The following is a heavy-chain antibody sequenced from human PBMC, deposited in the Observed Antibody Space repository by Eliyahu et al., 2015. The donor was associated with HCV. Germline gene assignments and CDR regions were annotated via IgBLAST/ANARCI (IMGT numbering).Heavy chain of an antibody. CDR2: IYYSGST. V-gene: IGHV4-31*03. CDR1: GGSIRXGGYY. D-gene: IGHD3-16*01. CDR3: ARAPSLRYYGMDV. Sequence: QVQLQESGPGLVKPSQTLSLTCTVSGGSIRXGGYYWSWXRQHPGKGLEWIGYIYYSGSTYYNPSLKSRVTISVDTSKNQFSLKLSSVTAADTAVYYCARAPSLRYYGMDVWGQGTTVTVSS. J-gene: IGHJ6*02.